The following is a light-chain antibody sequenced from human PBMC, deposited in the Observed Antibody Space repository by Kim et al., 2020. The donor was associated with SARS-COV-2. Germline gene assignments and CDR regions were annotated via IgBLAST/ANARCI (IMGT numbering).Light chain of an antibody. Sequence: FMLTQPHSVSESPGKTVTISCTRSSGNIASNFVQWYQQRPGSSPTTVIYDDNRRPSGVPDRFSGSIDSSSNSASLTISGLKTEDEADYYCQSSDTTTVIFGGGTSLTVL. V-gene: IGLV6-57*01. J-gene: IGLJ2*01. CDR3: QSSDTTTVI. CDR1: SGNIASNF. CDR2: DDN.